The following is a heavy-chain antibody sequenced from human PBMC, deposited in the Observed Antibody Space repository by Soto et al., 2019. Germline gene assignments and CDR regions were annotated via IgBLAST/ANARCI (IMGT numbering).Heavy chain of an antibody. CDR3: TTDSASYCSSTSCYEMGYYYYMDV. J-gene: IGHJ6*03. CDR1: GFTFSNAW. Sequence: GGSLRLSCAASGFTFSNAWMSWVRQAPGKGLEWVGRIKSKTDGGTTDYAALVKGRFTISRDDSKNTLYLQMNSLKTEDTAVYYCTTDSASYCSSTSCYEMGYYYYMDVWGKGTTVTVSS. CDR2: IKSKTDGGTT. D-gene: IGHD2-2*01. V-gene: IGHV3-15*01.